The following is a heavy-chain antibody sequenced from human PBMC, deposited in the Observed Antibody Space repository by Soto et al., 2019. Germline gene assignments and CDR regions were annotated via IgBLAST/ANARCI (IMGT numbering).Heavy chain of an antibody. CDR2: ISAYNGNT. CDR3: ARDTNDFPRGMDV. D-gene: IGHD3-3*01. CDR1: GYPFTSYG. J-gene: IGHJ6*02. Sequence: XAVKVSCKASGYPFTSYGIIWVRQAPGQGLEWMGWISAYNGNTNYAQKLQGRVTMTTDTSTSTAYMELRSLRSDDTAVYYCARDTNDFPRGMDVSGQGTTVTVS. V-gene: IGHV1-18*04.